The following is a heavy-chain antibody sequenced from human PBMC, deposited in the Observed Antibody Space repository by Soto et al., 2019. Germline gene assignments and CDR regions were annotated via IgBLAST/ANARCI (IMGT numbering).Heavy chain of an antibody. CDR1: GGSIRSGDSY. CDR2: IYYSGST. V-gene: IGHV4-30-4*01. D-gene: IGHD3-22*01. J-gene: IGHJ4*02. CDR3: ARTHYSDRSGTDY. Sequence: QVQLQESGPGLVKPSQTLSLTCTVSGGSIRSGDSYWSWIRQPPGKGLEWIGYIYYSGSTYYNPSLKRRVTISLDTSKNQFSLNRSSVTAADTAVYYCARTHYSDRSGTDYWGQGTLVTVSS.